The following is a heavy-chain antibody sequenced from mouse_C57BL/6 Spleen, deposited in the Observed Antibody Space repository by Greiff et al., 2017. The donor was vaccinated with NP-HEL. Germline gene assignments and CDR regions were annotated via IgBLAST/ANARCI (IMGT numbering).Heavy chain of an antibody. CDR3: ARRGTPYAMDY. V-gene: IGHV1-52*01. CDR1: GYTFTSYW. CDR2: IDPSDSET. Sequence: QVQLQQPGAELVRPGSSVKLSCKASGYTFTSYWMHWVKQRPIQGLEWIGNIDPSDSETHYNQKFKDKATLTVDKSSSTAYMQLSSLTSEDSAVYCCARRGTPYAMDYWGQGTSVTVSS. J-gene: IGHJ4*01. D-gene: IGHD3-3*01.